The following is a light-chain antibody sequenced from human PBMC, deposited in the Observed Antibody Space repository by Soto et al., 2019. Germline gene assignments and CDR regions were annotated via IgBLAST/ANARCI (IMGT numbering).Light chain of an antibody. CDR3: QQHYTLPCT. CDR1: QSVLSSSNNKNY. V-gene: IGKV4-1*01. J-gene: IGKJ2*02. Sequence: DIVMTQSPDSLAMSLGERATINCKSSQSVLSSSNNKNYLAWYQQKPGQPPKLLLYWASTRESGVPDRFSGSGSGTDSTLTINSLQAEDVAVYYCQQHYTLPCTFGQGTKLEIK. CDR2: WAS.